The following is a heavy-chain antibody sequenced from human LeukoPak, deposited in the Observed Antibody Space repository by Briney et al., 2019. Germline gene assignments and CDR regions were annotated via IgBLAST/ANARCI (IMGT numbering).Heavy chain of an antibody. CDR2: IKTDGSST. CDR1: GFTFRSYW. Sequence: PGGSLRLSCAASGFTFRSYWMHWVRQAPGKGLVWVSRIKTDGSSTSYADSVQGRFPISRDNATNTLYLQMNSLRAEDTAVYYCARDPFGESTYWGRGILVTVSS. V-gene: IGHV3-74*01. J-gene: IGHJ4*02. CDR3: ARDPFGESTY. D-gene: IGHD3-10*01.